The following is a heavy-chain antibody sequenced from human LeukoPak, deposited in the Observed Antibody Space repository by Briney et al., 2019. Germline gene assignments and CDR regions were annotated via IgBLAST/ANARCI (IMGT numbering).Heavy chain of an antibody. J-gene: IGHJ4*02. V-gene: IGHV1-69*13. Sequence: ASVKVSCKASGGTFISYAISWVRQAPGQGLEWMGGIIPIFGTANYAQKFQGRVTITADESTSTAYMELSSLRSEDTAVYYCARGQDSSSWYYFDYWGQGTLVTVSS. D-gene: IGHD6-13*01. CDR3: ARGQDSSSWYYFDY. CDR1: GGTFISYA. CDR2: IIPIFGTA.